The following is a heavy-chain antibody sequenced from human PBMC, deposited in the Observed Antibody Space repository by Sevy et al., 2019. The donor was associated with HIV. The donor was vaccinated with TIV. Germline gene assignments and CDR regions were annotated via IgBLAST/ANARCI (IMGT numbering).Heavy chain of an antibody. V-gene: IGHV1-24*01. CDR1: GYTLTQLS. CDR2: CDPEDGET. Sequence: ASVKVSCKVSGYTLTQLSMHWVRQAPGKGLEWMGSCDPEDGETLYAQKFQGRVTMTEDTSTDTAYMELRSLRSEDTAVYYCATTKDYYDSSGSPFDYWGQGTLVTVSS. D-gene: IGHD3-22*01. CDR3: ATTKDYYDSSGSPFDY. J-gene: IGHJ4*02.